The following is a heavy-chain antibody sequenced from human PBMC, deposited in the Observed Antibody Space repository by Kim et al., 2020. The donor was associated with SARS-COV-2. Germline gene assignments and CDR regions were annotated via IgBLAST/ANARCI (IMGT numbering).Heavy chain of an antibody. J-gene: IGHJ5*02. CDR3: AKSSGYEFWSGYYWEDWFDP. D-gene: IGHD3-3*01. Sequence: RFTISRDNSKNTLYLQMNSLRAEDTAVYYCAKSSGYEFWSGYYWEDWFDPWGQGTLVTVSS. V-gene: IGHV3-23*01.